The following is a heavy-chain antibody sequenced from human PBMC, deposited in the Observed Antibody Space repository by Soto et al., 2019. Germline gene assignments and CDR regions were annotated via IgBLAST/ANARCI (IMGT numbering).Heavy chain of an antibody. V-gene: IGHV3-30-3*01. J-gene: IGHJ4*02. D-gene: IGHD3-3*01. Sequence: QVQLVESGGGVVQPGRSLRLSCVASGFTLTSYTMHWVRQSPGKGLEWVAVISYDGSNKYYGDSVKGRFTISRDNSKNTLYLQMNGLIAEDTAVYYCSRVAADYDFWSGYTPAAYWGQGTLVTVSS. CDR2: ISYDGSNK. CDR1: GFTLTSYT. CDR3: SRVAADYDFWSGYTPAAY.